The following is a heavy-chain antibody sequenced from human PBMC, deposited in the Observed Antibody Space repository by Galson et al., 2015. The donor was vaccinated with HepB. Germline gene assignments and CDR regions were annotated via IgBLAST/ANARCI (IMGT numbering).Heavy chain of an antibody. D-gene: IGHD1-7*01. CDR1: GSTFTSYY. CDR2: INPSGGST. Sequence: SVKVSCKASGSTFTSYYMHWVRQAPGQGLEWMGIINPSGGSTSYAQKFQGRVTMTRDTSTSTVYMELSSLRSEDTAVYYCARAGTTGNYYYYYGMDVWGQGTTVTVSS. CDR3: ARAGTTGNYYYYYGMDV. J-gene: IGHJ6*02. V-gene: IGHV1-46*01.